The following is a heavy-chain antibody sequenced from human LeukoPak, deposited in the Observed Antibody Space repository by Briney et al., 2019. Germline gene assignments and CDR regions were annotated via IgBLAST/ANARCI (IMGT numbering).Heavy chain of an antibody. J-gene: IGHJ4*02. CDR2: IKQDGSEK. V-gene: IGHV3-7*01. Sequence: GRSLRLSCAASGFTFSSYAMHWVRQAPGKGLEWVANIKQDGSEKYYVDSVKGRFTISRDNAKNTLYLQMNSLRAEDTAVYYCARDSYNNVDYWGQGTLVTVSS. D-gene: IGHD5-24*01. CDR3: ARDSYNNVDY. CDR1: GFTFSSYA.